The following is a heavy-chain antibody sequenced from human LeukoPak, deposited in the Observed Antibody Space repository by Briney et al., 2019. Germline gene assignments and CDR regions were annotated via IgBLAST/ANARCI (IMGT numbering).Heavy chain of an antibody. D-gene: IGHD5-18*01. Sequence: ASVKVSCKASGYTFTGYYMHWVRQAPGQGLEWMGWINPNSGGTNYAQKFQGRVTMTRDTSISTAYMELSGLRSDDTAVYYCAVDTAMVTGYYYYGMDVWGQGTTVTVSS. CDR3: AVDTAMVTGYYYYGMDV. V-gene: IGHV1-2*02. CDR1: GYTFTGYY. CDR2: INPNSGGT. J-gene: IGHJ6*02.